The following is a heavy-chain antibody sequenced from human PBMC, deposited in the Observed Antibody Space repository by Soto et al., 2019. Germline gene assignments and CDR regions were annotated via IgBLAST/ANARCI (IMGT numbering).Heavy chain of an antibody. Sequence: GGSLRLSCAASGFTFSSYWMHWVRQAPGKGLVWVSRINTDGSTTTYADSVKGRFTISRDNAKNTLYLQMNSLRADDTAVYYCVRDVSGALNYLGQGALVTISS. CDR3: VRDVSGALNY. D-gene: IGHD6-19*01. CDR2: INTDGSTT. V-gene: IGHV3-74*01. J-gene: IGHJ4*02. CDR1: GFTFSSYW.